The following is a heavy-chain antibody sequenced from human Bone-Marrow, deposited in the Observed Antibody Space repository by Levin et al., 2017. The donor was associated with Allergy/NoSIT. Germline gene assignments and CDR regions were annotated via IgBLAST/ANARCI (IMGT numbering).Heavy chain of an antibody. D-gene: IGHD6-19*01. CDR2: ISFSSGST. Sequence: GGSLRLSCKASGFTFNRHAMNWVRQAPGKGLEWVSGISFSSGSTYYADSVEGRFTISRDNSKNTLFLQMNSLRVDDTAVYFCVKEAEIPGIPVSGNFDYWGQGTLVTVSP. CDR1: GFTFNRHA. CDR3: VKEAEIPGIPVSGNFDY. V-gene: IGHV3-23*01. J-gene: IGHJ4*02.